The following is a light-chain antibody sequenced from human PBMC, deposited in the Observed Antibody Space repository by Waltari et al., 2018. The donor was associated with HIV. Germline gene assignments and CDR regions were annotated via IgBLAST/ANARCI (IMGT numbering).Light chain of an antibody. CDR2: DTT. CDR3: GTWDGGLNIGV. CDR1: GFYIANYY. J-gene: IGLJ2*01. V-gene: IGLV1-51*01. Sequence: QPVLTPPPSLSAAAGQRVTIPCAAPGFYIANYYISWYQQVPRAAPRLLIYDTTERPSGIPDRFSGSKSDTSATLAITGLQTGDEAHYYCGTWDGGLNIGVFGEGTNLTVL.